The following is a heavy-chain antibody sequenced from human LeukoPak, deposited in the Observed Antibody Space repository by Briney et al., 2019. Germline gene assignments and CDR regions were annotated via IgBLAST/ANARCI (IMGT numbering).Heavy chain of an antibody. Sequence: GGSLRLSCAASGFTFSNYEMNWVRQAPGKGLEWVSYISNSGSTIYYADSVKGRFTISRDNAKDSLYLQMNSLRAEDTAVYYCARDLNDSSGHYYYYMDVWGKGTTVTVSS. CDR2: ISNSGSTI. D-gene: IGHD3-22*01. J-gene: IGHJ6*03. V-gene: IGHV3-48*03. CDR1: GFTFSNYE. CDR3: ARDLNDSSGHYYYYMDV.